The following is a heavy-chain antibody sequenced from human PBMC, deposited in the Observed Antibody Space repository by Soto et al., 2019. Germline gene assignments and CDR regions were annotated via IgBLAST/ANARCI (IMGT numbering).Heavy chain of an antibody. Sequence: QVQLVESGGGVVQPGRSLRLSCAASGFTFRSFGMHWVRQAPGKGLEWVAVIWYDGTNKYYADSVKGRFTISRDNSRNTLYLQMNSLRAEDTAVYYCARDRVIITPSFDYWGQGTLVTVSS. J-gene: IGHJ4*02. CDR3: ARDRVIITPSFDY. D-gene: IGHD3-22*01. CDR1: GFTFRSFG. V-gene: IGHV3-33*01. CDR2: IWYDGTNK.